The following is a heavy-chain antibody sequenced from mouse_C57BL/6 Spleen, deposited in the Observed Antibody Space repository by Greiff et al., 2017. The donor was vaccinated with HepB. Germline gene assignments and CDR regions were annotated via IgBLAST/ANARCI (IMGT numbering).Heavy chain of an antibody. CDR1: GYTFTSYG. Sequence: QVHVKQSGAELARPGASVKLSCKASGYTFTSYGISWVKQRTGQGLEWIGEIYPRSGNTYYNEKFKGKATLTADKSSSTAYMELRSLTSEDSAVYFCAQPGTDWYFDVWGTGTTVTVSS. V-gene: IGHV1-81*01. CDR2: IYPRSGNT. J-gene: IGHJ1*03. CDR3: AQPGTDWYFDV. D-gene: IGHD4-1*01.